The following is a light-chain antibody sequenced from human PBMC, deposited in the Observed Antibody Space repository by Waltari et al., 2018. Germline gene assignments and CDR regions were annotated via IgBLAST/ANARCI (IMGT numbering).Light chain of an antibody. CDR1: QSVSRY. CDR2: DTF. Sequence: EIVLTQSPVTLSLSPGERATLSCRASQSVSRYLAWYQQKPGQAPRLLIYDTFSRASGIPARFSGSGSGTDFTLTISRVEAEDVGVYYCMEGRQTTPRFSFGPGTIVEMK. V-gene: IGKV3-11*01. CDR3: MEGRQTTPRFS. J-gene: IGKJ3*01.